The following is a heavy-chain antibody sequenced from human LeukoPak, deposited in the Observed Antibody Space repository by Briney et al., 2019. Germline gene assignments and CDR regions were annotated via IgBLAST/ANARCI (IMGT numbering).Heavy chain of an antibody. V-gene: IGHV3-30*04. CDR1: GFSFSSYT. Sequence: PGGSLRLSCAGSGFSFSSYTMHWVRQAPGKGLEWVAIISYDGTNKYYADSVKGRFTISRDNSKNTLYLQVNSLRAEDTAVYYCARDLQLVNYYYYGMDVWGQGTTVTVSS. CDR3: ARDLQLVNYYYYGMDV. D-gene: IGHD6-6*01. CDR2: ISYDGTNK. J-gene: IGHJ6*02.